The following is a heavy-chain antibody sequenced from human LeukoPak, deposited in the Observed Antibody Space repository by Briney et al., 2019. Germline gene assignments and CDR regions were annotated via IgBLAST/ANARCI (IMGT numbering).Heavy chain of an antibody. Sequence: GGSLRLSCAASGFTFSSYAMHWVRQAPGKGLEYVSAISSNGGSIDYANSVKGRFTISRDNSKNTLYLQMNSLRAEDTAVYYCDRGGYYNYYYGMDVWGQGTTVTVSS. CDR1: GFTFSSYA. CDR3: DRGGYYNYYYGMDV. J-gene: IGHJ6*02. D-gene: IGHD3-16*01. V-gene: IGHV3-64*01. CDR2: ISSNGGSI.